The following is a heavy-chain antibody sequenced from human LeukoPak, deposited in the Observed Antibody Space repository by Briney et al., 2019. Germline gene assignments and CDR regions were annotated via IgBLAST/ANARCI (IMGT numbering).Heavy chain of an antibody. Sequence: PSETLSLTCTVSGGSISSYYWSWIRQPPGKGLEWIGYIYYSGSTNYNPSLGSRVTISVDTSKNQFSLKLSSVTAADTAVYYCARGGSYYFDYWGQGTLVTVSS. J-gene: IGHJ4*02. CDR2: IYYSGST. V-gene: IGHV4-59*01. CDR1: GGSISSYY. CDR3: ARGGSYYFDY. D-gene: IGHD3-10*01.